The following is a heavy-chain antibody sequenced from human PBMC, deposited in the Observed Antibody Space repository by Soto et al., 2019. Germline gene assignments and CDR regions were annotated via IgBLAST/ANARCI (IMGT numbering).Heavy chain of an antibody. CDR2: ISGGGGST. D-gene: IGHD6-19*01. J-gene: IGHJ1*01. CDR3: AKRRKQSRDFQH. Sequence: EVQLLESGGGLVQPGGSLRLSCAASGFTFSTYTMAWVRQAPGKGLEWVSGISGGGGSTYYADSVKGRFTISRDNSNNPLYVQMNSLRAEDTAVYYCAKRRKQSRDFQHWGQGTLVTVSS. V-gene: IGHV3-23*01. CDR1: GFTFSTYT.